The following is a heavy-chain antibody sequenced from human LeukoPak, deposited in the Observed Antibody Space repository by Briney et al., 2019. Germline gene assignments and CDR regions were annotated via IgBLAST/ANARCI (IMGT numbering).Heavy chain of an antibody. Sequence: PSETLSLTCAVYGGSFSGYYWSWTRQPPGKGLEWIGEINHSGSTNYNPSLKSRVTISVDTSKNQFSLKLSSVTAADTAVYYCARVGYCSGGSCFSWFDPWGQGTLVTVSS. CDR3: ARVGYCSGGSCFSWFDP. CDR1: GGSFSGYY. D-gene: IGHD2-15*01. V-gene: IGHV4-34*01. J-gene: IGHJ5*02. CDR2: INHSGST.